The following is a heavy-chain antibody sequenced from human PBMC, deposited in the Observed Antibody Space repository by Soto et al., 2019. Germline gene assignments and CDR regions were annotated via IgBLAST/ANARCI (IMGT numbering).Heavy chain of an antibody. V-gene: IGHV2-70*01. D-gene: IGHD2-21*02. CDR2: IDWDDDK. CDR3: ARVWRTTVVTPGLDAFDI. J-gene: IGHJ3*02. CDR1: GFSRSTSGMC. Sequence: SGPTLVNPTQTLTLTCTFSGFSRSTSGMCVSWIRQPPGRALELLALIDWDDDKYYNTSLKTRLTISKATSKNQVVLTMTNMDPVDTATYYCARVWRTTVVTPGLDAFDIWGQGTMVTVSS.